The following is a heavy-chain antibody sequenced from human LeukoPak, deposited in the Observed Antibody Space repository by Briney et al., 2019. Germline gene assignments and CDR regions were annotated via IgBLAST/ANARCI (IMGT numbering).Heavy chain of an antibody. V-gene: IGHV4-59*02. CDR2: IYYGGST. Sequence: PSETLSLTCNVSGGSVTSHYWSWIRQPPGKGLEWIGFIYYGGSTNYNPSLKSRVTMSLDTSKNQFSLKLTSVTAADTAVHYCARETYNFWSGYPDYWGQGALVTVSS. J-gene: IGHJ4*02. CDR3: ARETYNFWSGYPDY. D-gene: IGHD3-3*01. CDR1: GGSVTSHY.